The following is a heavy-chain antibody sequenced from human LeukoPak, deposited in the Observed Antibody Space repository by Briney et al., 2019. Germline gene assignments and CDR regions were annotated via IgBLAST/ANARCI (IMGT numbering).Heavy chain of an antibody. V-gene: IGHV4-39*07. CDR1: GGSISSSSYY. CDR3: ARGPPGDYTHLDY. CDR2: IYYSGST. Sequence: KSSETLSLTCTVSGGSISSSSYYWGWLRQPPGKGLEWIGSIYYSGSTYYNPSLKSRVTISVDTSKNQFSLKLSSVTAADTAVYYCARGPPGDYTHLDYWGQGTLVTVSS. J-gene: IGHJ4*02. D-gene: IGHD4-17*01.